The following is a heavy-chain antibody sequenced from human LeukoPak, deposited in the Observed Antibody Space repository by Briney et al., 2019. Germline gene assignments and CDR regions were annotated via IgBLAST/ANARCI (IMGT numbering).Heavy chain of an antibody. Sequence: SETLSLTCTVSGGSISSSSYYWGWIRQPPGKGLERIGSMYYSGTTYYNPSLKSRVTISVDTSKNQFSLKLSSVTAADTAVYYCARHRYRSGSDWIDPWGQGTLVTVSS. CDR1: GGSISSSSYY. D-gene: IGHD1-26*01. J-gene: IGHJ5*02. V-gene: IGHV4-39*01. CDR3: ARHRYRSGSDWIDP. CDR2: MYYSGTT.